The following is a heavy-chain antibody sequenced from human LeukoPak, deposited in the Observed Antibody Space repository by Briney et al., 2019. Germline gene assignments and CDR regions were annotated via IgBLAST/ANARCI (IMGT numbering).Heavy chain of an antibody. Sequence: SETLSLTCTVSGGSITRSTYYWGWIRQPPGMGLEWIGSIYYTGNTYYNASLKSQVSISIDTSKNQFSLKLTSVTAADTAVYYCARQTGSGLFILPGGQGTLVTVSS. V-gene: IGHV4-39*01. CDR3: ARQTGSGLFILP. CDR2: IYYTGNT. D-gene: IGHD3/OR15-3a*01. CDR1: GGSITRSTYY. J-gene: IGHJ4*02.